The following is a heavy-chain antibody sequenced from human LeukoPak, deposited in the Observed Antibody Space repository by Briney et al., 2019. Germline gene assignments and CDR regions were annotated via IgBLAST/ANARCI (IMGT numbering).Heavy chain of an antibody. CDR2: ISSSGSTI. CDR1: GFTFSSYE. J-gene: IGHJ4*02. CDR3: SRDNGSGSYLGY. D-gene: IGHD3-10*01. V-gene: IGHV3-48*03. Sequence: GGSLRLSCAASGFTFSSYEMNWVRQAPGKGLEWVSYISSSGSTIYYADSVKGRFTISRDNAKNSLYLQMNSLRAEDTAVYYCSRDNGSGSYLGYWGQGTLVTVSS.